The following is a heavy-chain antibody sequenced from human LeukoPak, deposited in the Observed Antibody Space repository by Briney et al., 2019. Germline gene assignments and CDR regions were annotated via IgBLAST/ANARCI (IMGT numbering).Heavy chain of an antibody. D-gene: IGHD6-13*01. CDR2: ISYDGSNK. CDR3: ARDPRWYYYYYGMDV. Sequence: GGPLRLSCAASGFTFSSYAMHWVRQAPGKGLEWVAVISYDGSNKYYADSVKGRFTISRDNSKNTLYLQMNSLRAEDTAVYYCARDPRWYYYYYGMDVWGQGTTVTVSS. CDR1: GFTFSSYA. V-gene: IGHV3-30-3*01. J-gene: IGHJ6*02.